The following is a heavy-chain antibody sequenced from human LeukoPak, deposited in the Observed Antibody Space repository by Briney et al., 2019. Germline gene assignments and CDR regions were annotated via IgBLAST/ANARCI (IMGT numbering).Heavy chain of an antibody. CDR1: GFTFSSYS. D-gene: IGHD5-12*01. J-gene: IGHJ6*03. CDR3: ARPYRGYSGYDYYYYYMDV. Sequence: PGGSLRLSCAASGFTFSSYSMNWVRQAPGKGLEWVSSISSSSSYIYYADSVKGRFTISRDNAKNSLYLQMNSLRAEDTAVYYCARPYRGYSGYDYYYYYMDVWGKGTTVTVSS. V-gene: IGHV3-21*01. CDR2: ISSSSSYI.